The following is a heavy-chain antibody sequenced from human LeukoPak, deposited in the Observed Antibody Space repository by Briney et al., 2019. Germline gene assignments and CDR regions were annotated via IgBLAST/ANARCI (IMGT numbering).Heavy chain of an antibody. J-gene: IGHJ6*03. CDR1: GGSISSYY. CDR3: ARVVAAPPVYYYYYMDV. D-gene: IGHD2-15*01. CDR2: IYTSGST. Sequence: SETLSLTCTVSGGSISSYYWSWIRQPAGKGLEWIGRIYTSGSTNYNPSLKSRVTISVDTSKNQFSLKLSSVTAADTAVYYCARVVAAPPVYYYYYMDVWGKGTTVTVSS. V-gene: IGHV4-4*07.